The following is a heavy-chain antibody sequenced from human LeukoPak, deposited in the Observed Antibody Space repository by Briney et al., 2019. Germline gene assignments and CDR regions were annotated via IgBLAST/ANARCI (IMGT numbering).Heavy chain of an antibody. J-gene: IGHJ4*02. Sequence: ASVKVSCKASGYTFTGYYMHWVRQAPGQGLEWMGWINPNSGGTNYAQKFQGRVTMTRDTSISTAYMELSRLRSDDTAVYYCARDWGSIAAAMAFDYWGQGTLVTVSS. D-gene: IGHD6-13*01. CDR3: ARDWGSIAAAMAFDY. CDR2: INPNSGGT. V-gene: IGHV1-2*02. CDR1: GYTFTGYY.